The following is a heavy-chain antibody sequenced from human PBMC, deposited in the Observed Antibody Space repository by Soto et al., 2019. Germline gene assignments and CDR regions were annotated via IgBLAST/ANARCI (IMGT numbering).Heavy chain of an antibody. Sequence: SGKVCCEASGGTFSSYAISWVRQAPGQGLEWMGGIIPIFGTANYAQKFQGRVTITADESTSTAYMELSSLRSEDTAVYYCAARSEYCSSTSCYSDYWGQGTLVTVSS. V-gene: IGHV1-69*13. CDR1: GGTFSSYA. J-gene: IGHJ4*02. D-gene: IGHD2-2*01. CDR2: IIPIFGTA. CDR3: AARSEYCSSTSCYSDY.